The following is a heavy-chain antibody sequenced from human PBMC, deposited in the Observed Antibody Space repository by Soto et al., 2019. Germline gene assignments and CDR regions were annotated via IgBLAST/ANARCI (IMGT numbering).Heavy chain of an antibody. Sequence: SVKVSCKVSGGTFSSYFINWVRQAPGQGLEWVGGIIPAFGTGSYAEKFQGRVTITADESTSTAYMELSRLRSDDTAVYYCARETPSAAAAYYYYGLDVWGQGTTVTVSS. CDR1: GGTFSSYF. CDR2: IIPAFGTG. J-gene: IGHJ6*02. D-gene: IGHD6-13*01. CDR3: ARETPSAAAAYYYYGLDV. V-gene: IGHV1-69*13.